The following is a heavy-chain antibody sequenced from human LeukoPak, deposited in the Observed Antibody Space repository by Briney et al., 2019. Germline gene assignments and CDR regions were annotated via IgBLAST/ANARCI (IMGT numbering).Heavy chain of an antibody. J-gene: IGHJ6*02. CDR2: IYYSGST. V-gene: IGHV4-59*01. Sequence: SETLSLICSVSGGSISSYYWSWIRQPPGKGLEWIGYIYYSGSTNYNPSLKSRVTISVDTSKNQFSLKLSSVTAADTAVYYCARDYQLPYYHGMDVRGQGTTVTVSS. D-gene: IGHD2-2*01. CDR1: GGSISSYY. CDR3: ARDYQLPYYHGMDV.